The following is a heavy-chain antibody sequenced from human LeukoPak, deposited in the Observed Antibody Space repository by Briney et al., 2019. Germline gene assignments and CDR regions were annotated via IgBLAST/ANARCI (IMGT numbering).Heavy chain of an antibody. V-gene: IGHV3-74*01. J-gene: IGHJ4*02. D-gene: IGHD5-18*01. CDR1: GFTFSTYW. CDR3: ARGGGNSYAPVDY. CDR2: INSNGNTT. Sequence: GGSLRLSCAASGFTFSTYWMHWARQVPGKGLVWVSRINSNGNTTPYADSVRGRFTISKDNAKNTLFLQMNSLRAEDTAVYYCARGGGNSYAPVDYWGQGTLVTVSS.